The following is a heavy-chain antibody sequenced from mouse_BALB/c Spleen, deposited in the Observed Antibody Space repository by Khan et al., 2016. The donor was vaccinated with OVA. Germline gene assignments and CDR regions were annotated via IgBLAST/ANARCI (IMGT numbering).Heavy chain of an antibody. J-gene: IGHJ4*01. CDR2: IWNDGNT. CDR1: GFSLTNYG. V-gene: IGHV2-6-1*01. Sequence: QVQLQQSGPGLVAPSQSLSITCTISGFSLTNYGVHWVRQPPGKGLEWLVVIWNDGNTAYNSALKSRLTISQDNSKSQVFLKMNSLQTDDTAMYFCARQPYYHYNIMDYWGQGTSVTVSS. D-gene: IGHD2-10*01. CDR3: ARQPYYHYNIMDY.